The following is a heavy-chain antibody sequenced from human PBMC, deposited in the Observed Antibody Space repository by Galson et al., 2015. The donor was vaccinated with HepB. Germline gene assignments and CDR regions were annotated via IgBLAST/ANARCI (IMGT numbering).Heavy chain of an antibody. Sequence: QSGAEVKKPGESLKTSCKASGSTFTSYYMHWVRQAPGQGLEWMGIINPSGGSTSYAQKFQGRVTMTRDTSTGTVYMELSSLRSEDTAVYYCATGRSLSSGWWFNYYYYGMDVWGQGTTVTVSS. CDR2: INPSGGST. CDR3: ATGRSLSSGWWFNYYYYGMDV. J-gene: IGHJ6*02. CDR1: GSTFTSYY. V-gene: IGHV1-46*01. D-gene: IGHD6-19*01.